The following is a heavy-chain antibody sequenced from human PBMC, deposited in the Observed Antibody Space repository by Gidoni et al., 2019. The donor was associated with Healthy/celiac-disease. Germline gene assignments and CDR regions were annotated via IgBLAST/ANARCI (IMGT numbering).Heavy chain of an antibody. J-gene: IGHJ3*02. V-gene: IGHV3-11*01. CDR1: GFTFSDYY. Sequence: QVQLVESGGGLVKPGGSLRLSCAASGFTFSDYYMSWIRQAPGKGLEWVSYISSIGSTIYYADSVKGRFTISRDNAKNSLYLQMNSLRAEDTAVYYCARGVEVGGSLVWSGWYGAFDIWGQGTMVTVSS. D-gene: IGHD6-19*01. CDR2: ISSIGSTI. CDR3: ARGVEVGGSLVWSGWYGAFDI.